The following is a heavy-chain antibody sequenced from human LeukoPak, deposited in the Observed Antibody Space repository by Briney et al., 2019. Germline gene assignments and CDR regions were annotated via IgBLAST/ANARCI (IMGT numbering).Heavy chain of an antibody. V-gene: IGHV4-38-2*02. D-gene: IGHD1-26*01. Sequence: SETLSLTCTVSGYSISSGYYWGWIRQPPGRGLEWIASIYYRGSTHYNPSLASLKSRVTISGDTSKNQFSLKLSSVTAADTAVYYCARYREVGATVDYWGQGTLVTISS. CDR1: GYSISSGYY. CDR3: ARYREVGATVDY. J-gene: IGHJ4*02. CDR2: IYYRGST.